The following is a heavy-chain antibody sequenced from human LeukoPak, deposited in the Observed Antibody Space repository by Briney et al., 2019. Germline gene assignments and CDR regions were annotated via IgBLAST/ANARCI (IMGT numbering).Heavy chain of an antibody. J-gene: IGHJ4*02. CDR3: ARAEGQLWLGERGYYFDY. CDR1: GYPFTDYY. CDR2: IIPIFGTA. Sequence: SVKVSCKASGYPFTDYYMHWVRQAPGQGLEWMGGIIPIFGTANYAQKFQGRVTITADESTSTAYMELSSLRSEDTAVYYCARAEGQLWLGERGYYFDYWGQGTLVTVSS. V-gene: IGHV1-69*13. D-gene: IGHD5-18*01.